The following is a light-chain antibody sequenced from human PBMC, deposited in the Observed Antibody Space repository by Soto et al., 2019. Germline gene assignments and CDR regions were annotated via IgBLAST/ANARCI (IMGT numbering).Light chain of an antibody. CDR1: SSDVGGYNY. CDR2: DVS. Sequence: QSALTQPASVSGSPGQSITISCTGTSSDVGGYNYVSWYQQHPGKAPNLMIYDVSNRPSGGSNRFSGSKSGNTASLTISGIQAEDEADYYCSSYTSSSTLVFGTGTKLTVL. CDR3: SSYTSSSTLV. V-gene: IGLV2-14*01. J-gene: IGLJ1*01.